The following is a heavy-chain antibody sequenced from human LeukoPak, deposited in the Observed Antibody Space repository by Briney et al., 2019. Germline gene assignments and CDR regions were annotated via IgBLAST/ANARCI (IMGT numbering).Heavy chain of an antibody. J-gene: IGHJ4*02. CDR1: GGSISSYY. D-gene: IGHD3-16*02. CDR3: ARVVGYYDYVWGSYRHYYFDY. V-gene: IGHV4-59*01. CDR2: TYYSGST. Sequence: PSETLSLTCTVSGGSISSYYWSWIRQPPGKGLEWIGYTYYSGSTNYNPSLKSRVTISVDTSKNQFSLKLSSVTAADTAVYYCARVVGYYDYVWGSYRHYYFDYWGQGTLVTVSS.